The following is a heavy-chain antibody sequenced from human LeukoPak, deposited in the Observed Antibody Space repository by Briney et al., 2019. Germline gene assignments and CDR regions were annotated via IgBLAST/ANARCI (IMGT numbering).Heavy chain of an antibody. J-gene: IGHJ4*02. V-gene: IGHV3-66*01. Sequence: PGGSLRLSRAASGFTVSSNYMSWVRQAPGKGLEWVSVIYSGGSTYYADSVKGRFTISRDNSKNTLYLQMNSLRAEDTAVYYCARGVEFYDYWGQGTLVTVSS. CDR1: GFTVSSNY. CDR3: ARGVEFYDY. D-gene: IGHD3-10*01. CDR2: IYSGGST.